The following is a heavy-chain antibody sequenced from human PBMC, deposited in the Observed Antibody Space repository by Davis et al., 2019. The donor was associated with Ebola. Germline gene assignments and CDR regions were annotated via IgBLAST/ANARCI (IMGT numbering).Heavy chain of an antibody. D-gene: IGHD3-9*01. V-gene: IGHV3-21*01. CDR1: GFTFSNYK. CDR2: ISSSSSYI. Sequence: GESLKISCAASGFTFSNYKMNWVRQAPGKGLEWVSSISSSSSYIYYADSVKGRFTISRDNAKNSLYLQMNSLRAEDTAVYYCASALPYYDILTGLYGMDVWGQGTTVTVSS. CDR3: ASALPYYDILTGLYGMDV. J-gene: IGHJ6*02.